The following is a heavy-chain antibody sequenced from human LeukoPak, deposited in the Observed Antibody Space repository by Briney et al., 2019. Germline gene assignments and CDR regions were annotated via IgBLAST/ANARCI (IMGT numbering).Heavy chain of an antibody. Sequence: GGSLRLSCAASGFTFDDYAMHWVRQAPGKGLEWVSGISWNSGSIGYADSVKGRFTISRDNAKNSLYLQMNSLRAEDMALYYCAEGKYSSSWYYFDYWGQGTLVTVSS. CDR3: AEGKYSSSWYYFDY. J-gene: IGHJ4*02. CDR1: GFTFDDYA. V-gene: IGHV3-9*03. CDR2: ISWNSGSI. D-gene: IGHD6-13*01.